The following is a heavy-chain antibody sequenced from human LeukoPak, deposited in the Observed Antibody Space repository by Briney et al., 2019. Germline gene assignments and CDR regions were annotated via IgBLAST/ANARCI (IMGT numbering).Heavy chain of an antibody. CDR3: ARELAAADTTYFDY. Sequence: PGGSLRLSCAVSGFTVSTNYMSWVRQAPGKGLEWVSVIYSGGSTYYADSVKGRFTISRDNSKNTLYLQMNSLRAEDTAVYYCARELAAADTTYFDYWGQGTLVTVSS. J-gene: IGHJ4*02. CDR1: GFTVSTNY. V-gene: IGHV3-66*01. CDR2: IYSGGST. D-gene: IGHD6-13*01.